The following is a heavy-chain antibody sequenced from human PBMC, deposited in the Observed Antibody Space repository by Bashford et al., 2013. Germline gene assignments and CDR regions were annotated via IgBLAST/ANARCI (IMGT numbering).Heavy chain of an antibody. CDR3: VRLLEVRSGHYRDAFDV. D-gene: IGHD3-3*01. CDR2: IYPGDSDT. V-gene: IGHV5-51*01. J-gene: IGHJ3*01. Sequence: GRSLRSPRXGSSELHLLPPTGSPGCARCPGKAWSGMGIIYPGDSDTRYSPSFQGQVTISADKSVSTTYLQWSSLKASDTAMFYCVRLLEVRSGHYRDAFDVWGQGTMVTVSS. CDR1: SELHLLPPTG.